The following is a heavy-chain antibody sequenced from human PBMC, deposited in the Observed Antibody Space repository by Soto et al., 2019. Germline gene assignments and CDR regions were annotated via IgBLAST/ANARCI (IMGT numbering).Heavy chain of an antibody. V-gene: IGHV4-39*01. CDR2: IYYSGST. CDR1: GGSISSSSYY. J-gene: IGHJ4*02. CDR3: ARHGSGISTSYY. Sequence: QLQLQESGPGLVKPSETLSLTCTVSGGSISSSSYYWGWIRQPPGKGLEWIGSIYYSGSTYYNPSLKSRVTISVDTSKNQFSLKLSSVTAADTAVYYCARHGSGISTSYYWGQGTLVTVSS. D-gene: IGHD2-2*01.